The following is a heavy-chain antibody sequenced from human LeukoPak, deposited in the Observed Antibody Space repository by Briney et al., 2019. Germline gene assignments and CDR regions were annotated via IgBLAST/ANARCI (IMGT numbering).Heavy chain of an antibody. CDR2: IIPIFCTA. CDR3: ARTSGYDSVFDY. J-gene: IGHJ4*02. D-gene: IGHD5-12*01. V-gene: IGHV1-69*13. CDR1: GGPFSSYA. Sequence: ASVKVSCKASGGPFSSYAISWVRQAPGQGLEWMGGIIPIFCTANYAQKFQGRVTITADESTSTAYMELSSLRSEDAAVYYCARTSGYDSVFDYWGQGTLVTVSS.